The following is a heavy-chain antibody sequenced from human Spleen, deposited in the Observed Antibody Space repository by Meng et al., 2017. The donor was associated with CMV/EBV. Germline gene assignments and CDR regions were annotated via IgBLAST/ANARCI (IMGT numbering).Heavy chain of an antibody. J-gene: IGHJ4*02. V-gene: IGHV1-2*02. CDR3: ARGRDFWSGYYTGYFDY. Sequence: YTFTGYYMPWVRQAPGQGLEWMGWINPNSGGTNYAQKFQGRVTMTRDTSISTAYMELSRLRSDDTAVYYCARGRDFWSGYYTGYFDYWGQGTLVTVSS. CDR1: YTFTGYY. CDR2: INPNSGGT. D-gene: IGHD3-3*01.